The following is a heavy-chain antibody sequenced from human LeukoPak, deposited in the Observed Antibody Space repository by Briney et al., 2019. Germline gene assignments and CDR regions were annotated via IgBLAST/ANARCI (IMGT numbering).Heavy chain of an antibody. J-gene: IGHJ4*02. V-gene: IGHV3-64D*09. CDR3: VKAGCSSTRCYGNY. CDR1: GFTFSDYA. Sequence: PGGSLRLSCSASGFTFSDYAIHWVRQAPGKGLEYVSAISSNGGSTYYADSVKGRFTISRDNSKNTLYLQMSSLRAEDTAVYYCVKAGCSSTRCYGNYWGQGTLATVSS. CDR2: ISSNGGST. D-gene: IGHD2-2*01.